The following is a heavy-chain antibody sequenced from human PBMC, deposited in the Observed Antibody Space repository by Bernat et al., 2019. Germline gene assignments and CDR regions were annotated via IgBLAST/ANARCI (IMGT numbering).Heavy chain of an antibody. V-gene: IGHV1-24*01. CDR3: ATGYCSGGGCYAFDY. Sequence: LARNTLTELSMHWVRQAPGKGLERMGGFDPEDGETIYAQKFQGRVTMTEDTSTDTAYMELSSLRSEDTTVYYCATGYCSGGGCYAFDYWGQG. CDR1: RNTLTELS. D-gene: IGHD2-15*01. J-gene: IGHJ4*02. CDR2: FDPEDGET.